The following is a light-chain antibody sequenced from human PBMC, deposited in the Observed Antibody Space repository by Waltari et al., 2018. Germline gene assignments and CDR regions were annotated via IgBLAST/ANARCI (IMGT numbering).Light chain of an antibody. CDR2: GAS. V-gene: IGKV3-15*01. CDR1: QSVSSN. Sequence: EIVMTQSPATLSVSPGERATLSCRASQSVSSNLAWYQQKPGQAPRLRIYGASTRATGIPARFSGSGSGTEFTLTISSMQSEDFAVYYCQQHNNWPPLTFGGGTKVEI. CDR3: QQHNNWPPLT. J-gene: IGKJ4*01.